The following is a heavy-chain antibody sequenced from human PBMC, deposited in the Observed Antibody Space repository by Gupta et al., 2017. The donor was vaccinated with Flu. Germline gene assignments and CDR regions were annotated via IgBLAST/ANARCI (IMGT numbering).Heavy chain of an antibody. J-gene: IGHJ5*02. CDR2: INHSGST. D-gene: IGHD6-13*01. V-gene: IGHV4-34*01. Sequence: GGSFSGYYWSWIRQPPGKGLEWIGEINHSGSTNYNPSLKSRVTISVDTSKNQFSLKLSSVTAADTAVYYCARYDSSSWFDPWGQGTLVTVSS. CDR1: GGSFSGYY. CDR3: ARYDSSSWFDP.